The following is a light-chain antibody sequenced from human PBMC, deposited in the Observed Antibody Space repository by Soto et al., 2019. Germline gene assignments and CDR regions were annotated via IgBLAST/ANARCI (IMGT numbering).Light chain of an antibody. CDR2: EVT. J-gene: IGLJ3*02. V-gene: IGLV2-14*01. CDR1: SSNVGGYNY. Sequence: QSALTQPASVSGSPGQSITISCTGTSSNVGGYNYVSWYQQYPGKAPKLMIFEVTNRPSGVSDRFSGSKSGNTASLTISGLQAEDEADYYCSSFTRSNTWLLGGRTKVTVL. CDR3: SSFTRSNTWL.